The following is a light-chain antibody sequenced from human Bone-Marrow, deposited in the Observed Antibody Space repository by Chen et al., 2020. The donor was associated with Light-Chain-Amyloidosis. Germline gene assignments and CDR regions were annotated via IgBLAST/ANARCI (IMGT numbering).Light chain of an antibody. Sequence: IQMTQSPSALSASVGDKITITCRASETITNWVAWYQQKPGKAPKLLIYDASTLHSGVPSRFSASGSGTEFTHTITSLQPDDFATYYCQQYNSYLATFGQGTKV. J-gene: IGKJ1*01. V-gene: IGKV1-5*01. CDR1: ETITNW. CDR3: QQYNSYLAT. CDR2: DAS.